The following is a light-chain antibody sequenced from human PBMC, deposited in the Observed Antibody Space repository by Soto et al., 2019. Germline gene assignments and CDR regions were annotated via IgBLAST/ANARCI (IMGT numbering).Light chain of an antibody. CDR2: DAS. CDR3: QQYTNTNNPWM. V-gene: IGKV1-5*01. J-gene: IGKJ1*01. CDR1: QTISTW. Sequence: DIQVTQSPPPLSASVGDRVTITCRSSQTISTWMAWYQQKPGTAPKLLVYDASTLQSGVASRFSGSGSGTEFTLIISGLQPDESATYYCQQYTNTNNPWMFGQGTKVDIK.